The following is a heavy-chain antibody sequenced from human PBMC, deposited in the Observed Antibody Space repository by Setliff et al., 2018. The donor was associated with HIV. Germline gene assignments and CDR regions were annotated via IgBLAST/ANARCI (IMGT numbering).Heavy chain of an antibody. CDR2: INWNGGST. Sequence: GGSLRLSCAASGFTFDDYGMSWIRQAPGKGLEWVSGINWNGGSTGYADSVKGRFTISRDNAKNSLYLQMNSLRAEDTALYYCARGPIYGSGSYYYYFDYWGQGTLVTVSS. V-gene: IGHV3-20*04. CDR1: GFTFDDYG. D-gene: IGHD3-10*01. CDR3: ARGPIYGSGSYYYYFDY. J-gene: IGHJ4*02.